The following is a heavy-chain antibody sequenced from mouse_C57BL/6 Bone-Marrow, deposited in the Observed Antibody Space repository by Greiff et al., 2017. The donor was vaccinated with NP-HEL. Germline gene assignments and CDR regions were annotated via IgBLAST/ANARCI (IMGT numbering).Heavy chain of an antibody. CDR3: ARGGYGTFAY. CDR2: IFPGSGST. V-gene: IGHV1-77*01. D-gene: IGHD1-1*01. Sequence: QVKLVESGPELVKPGASVKMSCKASGYTFTDYVISWVKQRTGQGLEWIGEIFPGSGSTYYNEKFKGKATLTADKSSNTAYMQLSSLTSEDSAVYFCARGGYGTFAYWGQGTLVTVSA. CDR1: GYTFTDYV. J-gene: IGHJ3*01.